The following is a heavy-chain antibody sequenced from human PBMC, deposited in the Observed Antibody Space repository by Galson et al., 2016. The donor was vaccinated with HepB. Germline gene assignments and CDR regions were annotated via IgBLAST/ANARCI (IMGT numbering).Heavy chain of an antibody. CDR3: AGLWAVAGTGYFDY. D-gene: IGHD6-19*01. V-gene: IGHV4-34*01. CDR1: GGSFSVYY. CDR2: INHSRST. Sequence: ETLSLTCAVYGGSFSVYYWTWIRQPPGKGLEWIGEINHSRSTNYNPSLKSRVTISVDTSKKKFSLKLNSVTATDTAVYYCAGLWAVAGTGYFDYWGQGILVTVSS. J-gene: IGHJ4*02.